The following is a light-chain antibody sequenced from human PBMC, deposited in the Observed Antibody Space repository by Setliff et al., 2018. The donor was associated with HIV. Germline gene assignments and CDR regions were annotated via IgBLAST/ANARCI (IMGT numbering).Light chain of an antibody. CDR1: SSDVGRYNF. J-gene: IGLJ1*01. CDR3: SSYAGNNNYV. Sequence: QSALTQPPSASGSPGQSVTISCTGTSSDVGRYNFVSWYQQNPGKAPKRMIYEFSKRPSGVPDRFSGSKSDNTASLTVSGLQAEDDADYYCSSYAGNNNYVFGTGTKVTV. V-gene: IGLV2-8*01. CDR2: EFS.